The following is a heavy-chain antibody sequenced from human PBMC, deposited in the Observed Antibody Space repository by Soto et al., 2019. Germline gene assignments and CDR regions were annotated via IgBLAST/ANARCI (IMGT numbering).Heavy chain of an antibody. V-gene: IGHV3-48*02. J-gene: IGHJ4*02. Sequence: EVQLVESGGGLVQSGGSLRLSCVASGFTFSSYSMNWVRQAPGKGLEWVSYISGNSRTIHYADSVRGRFTISRDNANNSLYLQMSSLRDEDTAVYYCARDFAWAFDYWGQGTLLSVS. CDR3: ARDFAWAFDY. CDR1: GFTFSSYS. CDR2: ISGNSRTI. D-gene: IGHD1-26*01.